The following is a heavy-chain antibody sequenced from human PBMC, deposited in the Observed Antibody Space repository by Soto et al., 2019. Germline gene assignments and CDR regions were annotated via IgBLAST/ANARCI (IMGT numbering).Heavy chain of an antibody. CDR2: IRSKAYGGTT. D-gene: IGHD6-13*01. CDR1: EFTFGDYA. V-gene: IGHV3-49*03. CDR3: TRGGDSSSWPQLYYYYYYMDV. Sequence: HPGGPLRFPFTASEFTFGDYAMSWFRQAPGKGLEGVGFIRSKAYGGTTEYAASVKGRFTISRDDSKSIAYLQMNSLKTEDTAVYYCTRGGDSSSWPQLYYYYYYMDVWGKGTTVTVSS. J-gene: IGHJ6*03.